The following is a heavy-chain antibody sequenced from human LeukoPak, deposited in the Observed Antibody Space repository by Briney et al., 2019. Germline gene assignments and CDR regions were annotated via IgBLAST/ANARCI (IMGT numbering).Heavy chain of an antibody. CDR1: GGSISSGGYS. CDR2: IYYSGST. Sequence: SSETLSLTCTVSGGSISSGGYSWSWIRQHPGKGLEWIGYIYYSGSTYYNPSLKSRVTISVDTSKTQVSLKVKSVTAADTAVYYCARGWDTGYGYYGMDVWGQGTTVTVSS. J-gene: IGHJ6*02. CDR3: ARGWDTGYGYYGMDV. V-gene: IGHV4-31*03. D-gene: IGHD5-18*01.